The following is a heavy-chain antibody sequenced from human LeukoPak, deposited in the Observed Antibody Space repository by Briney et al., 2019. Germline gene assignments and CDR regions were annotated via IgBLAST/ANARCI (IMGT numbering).Heavy chain of an antibody. V-gene: IGHV3-30*14. CDR2: ISYNGGRK. CDR1: GFTFNSYA. Sequence: PGGSLRLSCAASGFTFNSYAIHWVRQAPGKGLEWVALISYNGGRKDYADSVKGRFTISRDNSKNTLYLQMNSLRAEDTAVYYCARGGSYLSAFDIWGQGTMVTVSS. CDR3: ARGGSYLSAFDI. J-gene: IGHJ3*02. D-gene: IGHD1-26*01.